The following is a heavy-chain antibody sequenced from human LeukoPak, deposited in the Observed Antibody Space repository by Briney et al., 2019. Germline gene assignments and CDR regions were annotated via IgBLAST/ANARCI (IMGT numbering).Heavy chain of an antibody. Sequence: VSVSLPQKASGYTFTGYYKYWVRPAPGQGLEWMGWINPNIGATNYAQKFQGRVTITTDTTISTVYMELRRLRSDDTAVYDCASPRRQQWLPSFFDYW. V-gene: IGHV1-2*02. CDR2: INPNIGAT. CDR1: GYTFTGYY. D-gene: IGHD6-19*01. CDR3: ASPRRQQWLPSFFDY. J-gene: IGHJ4*03.